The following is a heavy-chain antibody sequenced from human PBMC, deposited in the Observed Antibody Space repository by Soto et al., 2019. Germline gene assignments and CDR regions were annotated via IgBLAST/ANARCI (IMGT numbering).Heavy chain of an antibody. V-gene: IGHV1-3*01. Sequence: GASVKVSCKSSGYTFTSYAMHWVRPAPGQRLEWMGWINAGNGNTKYSQKFQGRVTITRDTSASTAYMELSSLRSEDTAVYYCARSSVSAVPYTRQVHCSGGSCYSGIYYYYMDVWGKGTTVTVSS. CDR2: INAGNGNT. CDR1: GYTFTSYA. J-gene: IGHJ6*03. CDR3: ARSSVSAVPYTRQVHCSGGSCYSGIYYYYMDV. D-gene: IGHD2-15*01.